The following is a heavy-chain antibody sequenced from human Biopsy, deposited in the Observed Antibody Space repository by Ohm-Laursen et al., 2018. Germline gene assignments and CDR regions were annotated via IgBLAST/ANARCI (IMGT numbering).Heavy chain of an antibody. CDR3: ARGRRHCSGTCSRWYFDL. CDR1: GYTFTAFS. CDR2: INPKSGDT. D-gene: IGHD2-2*01. V-gene: IGHV1-2*02. Sequence: SVKVSCKPSGYTFTAFSVHWLRQAPGQGLEWMGWINPKSGDTDYPQNFQGRVSMTRDTSISTAYMDLSRLRSDDTGVYYCARGRRHCSGTCSRWYFDLWGRGTLVTVSS. J-gene: IGHJ2*01.